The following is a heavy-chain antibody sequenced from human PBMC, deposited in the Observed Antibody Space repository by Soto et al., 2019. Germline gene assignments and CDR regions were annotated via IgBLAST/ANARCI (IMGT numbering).Heavy chain of an antibody. Sequence: QLVESGGRGVQPGRSLRLSCEDSEFTFSSYAMHWVRQAPGRGLEWVALISFDGRKEFYADSVKGRFIISRDNSRSMVYLQMDGLRPDDTAIYYCARPIPRWSYHYGMDVWGQGTTVTVSS. CDR2: ISFDGRKE. J-gene: IGHJ6*02. D-gene: IGHD2-15*01. V-gene: IGHV3-30*03. CDR1: EFTFSSYA. CDR3: ARPIPRWSYHYGMDV.